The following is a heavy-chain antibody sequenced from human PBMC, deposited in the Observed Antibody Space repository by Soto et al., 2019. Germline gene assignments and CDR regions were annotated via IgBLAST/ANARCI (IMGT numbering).Heavy chain of an antibody. D-gene: IGHD3-22*01. CDR2: IYYSGST. CDR3: ARRLYYDSSGFEGGGMDV. CDR1: GGSISSSSYY. J-gene: IGHJ6*02. V-gene: IGHV4-39*01. Sequence: QLQLQESGPGLVKPSETLSLTCTVSGGSISSSSYYWGWIRQPPGKGLEWIGSIYYSGSTYYNPSLMRNVTISADQSKNQCSLTLSSVTAADTAVYYCARRLYYDSSGFEGGGMDVWGQGTTVTVSS.